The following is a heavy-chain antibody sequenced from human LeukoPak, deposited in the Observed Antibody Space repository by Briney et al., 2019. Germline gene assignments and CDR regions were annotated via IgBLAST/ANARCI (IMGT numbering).Heavy chain of an antibody. J-gene: IGHJ4*02. D-gene: IGHD6-19*01. Sequence: GGSLRLSCAAPGFTFSGSAMHWVRQASGKGLEWVGRITSKPNSYETVYAASMKGRFTISRDNSKNTLYLQMNSLRAEDTAVYYCARDLSSGWLDYWGQGTLVTVSS. CDR3: ARDLSSGWLDY. CDR2: ITSKPNSYET. V-gene: IGHV3-73*01. CDR1: GFTFSGSA.